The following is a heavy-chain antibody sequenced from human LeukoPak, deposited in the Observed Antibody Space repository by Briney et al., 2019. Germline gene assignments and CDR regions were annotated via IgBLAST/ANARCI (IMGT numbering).Heavy chain of an antibody. CDR2: VSADGGST. D-gene: IGHD2-2*01. CDR3: ARRQCTSSSCYLDY. J-gene: IGHJ4*02. Sequence: PGGSLRLSFLCTVFTLNIFAIKWVRQAPGKGLEYVSAVSADGGSTYYANSVKGRFTISRDNSKNMLYLQMGSLRGDDMAVYYCARRQCTSSSCYLDYWGQGTLVTVSS. V-gene: IGHV3-64*01. CDR1: VFTLNIFA.